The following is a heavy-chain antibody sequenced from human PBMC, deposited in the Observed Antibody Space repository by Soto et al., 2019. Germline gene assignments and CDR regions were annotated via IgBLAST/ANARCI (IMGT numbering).Heavy chain of an antibody. CDR2: IYYSGST. D-gene: IGHD3-10*01. Sequence: QVQLQESGPGLVKPSQTLSLTCTVSGGAISSGGYYWSWIRQHPGKGLEWIGYIYYSGSTYYNPSLKSRVTLSVDTSKNQFSLKLSSVAAADTAVYYCARVFGFGGMDVWGQRTTGTVSS. V-gene: IGHV4-31*03. CDR3: ARVFGFGGMDV. J-gene: IGHJ6*02. CDR1: GGAISSGGYY.